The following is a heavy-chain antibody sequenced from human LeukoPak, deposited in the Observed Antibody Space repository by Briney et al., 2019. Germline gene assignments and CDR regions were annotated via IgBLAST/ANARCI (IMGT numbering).Heavy chain of an antibody. Sequence: GGSLRLSRAGSGFSFSSYGMHWVRQAPGKGLEWMAFIRSDGSNKYYADSVKGRFTISRDNSKNTLYLQMNSLRAENTAVYYCARILDSAWGELGYWGQGTLVTVSS. CDR3: ARILDSAWGELGY. CDR2: IRSDGSNK. CDR1: GFSFSSYG. V-gene: IGHV3-30*02. D-gene: IGHD6-19*01. J-gene: IGHJ4*02.